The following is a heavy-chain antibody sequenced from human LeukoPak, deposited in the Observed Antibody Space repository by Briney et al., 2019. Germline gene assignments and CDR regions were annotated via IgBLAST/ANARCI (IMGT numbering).Heavy chain of an antibody. V-gene: IGHV3-23*01. CDR3: AKRRGLELLYYYYMDV. D-gene: IGHD1-7*01. J-gene: IGHJ6*03. Sequence: GGSLRLSCAASGFTFSSYAMSWVRQAPGKGLEWVSAISGSGGSTYYADSVKGRFTISRDNSKNMLYLQMNGLRAEDTAVYYCAKRRGLELLYYYYMDVWGKGTTVTVSS. CDR1: GFTFSSYA. CDR2: ISGSGGST.